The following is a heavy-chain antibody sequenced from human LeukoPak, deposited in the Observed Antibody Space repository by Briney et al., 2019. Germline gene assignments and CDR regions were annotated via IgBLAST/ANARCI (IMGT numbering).Heavy chain of an antibody. Sequence: SETLSLTCTVSGSSISSYYWSWIRQPPGKGLEWIGYIYYSGSTNYNASLKSRVTISVDTSKNQFSLKLSSVTAADTAVYYCARLNRWYRDAFDIWGQGTMVTVSS. D-gene: IGHD6-13*01. CDR1: GSSISSYY. V-gene: IGHV4-59*08. CDR3: ARLNRWYRDAFDI. J-gene: IGHJ3*02. CDR2: IYYSGST.